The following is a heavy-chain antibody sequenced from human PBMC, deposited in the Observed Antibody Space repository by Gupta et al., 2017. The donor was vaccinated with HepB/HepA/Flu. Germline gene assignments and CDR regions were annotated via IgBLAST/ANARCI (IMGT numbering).Heavy chain of an antibody. Sequence: QVQLVESGGGVVQPGRSLRLSCAASGFTFSSYGMPWVRQAPGKGLEWVAVISYDGSNKYYADSVKGRVTISRDNSKNTLYRQMNSLRAEDTAVYYCAKQGPKWLRCLRGCSLDYWGQGTLVTVSS. J-gene: IGHJ4*02. CDR1: GFTFSSYG. D-gene: IGHD6-19*01. V-gene: IGHV3-30*18. CDR2: ISYDGSNK. CDR3: AKQGPKWLRCLRGCSLDY.